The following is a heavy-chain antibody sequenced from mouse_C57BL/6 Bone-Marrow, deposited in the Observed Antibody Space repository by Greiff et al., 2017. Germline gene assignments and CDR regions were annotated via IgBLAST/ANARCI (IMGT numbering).Heavy chain of an antibody. Sequence: EVMLVESGGGLVQPGGSMKLSCVASGFTFSNYWMNWVRQSPEKGLEWVAQIRLKSDNYATHYAESVKGRFTISRDDSNSNLYLQMNNLRAEDTGIDYCTGTGLPVGFWGQGTLVTVSA. CDR2: IRLKSDNYAT. J-gene: IGHJ3*01. V-gene: IGHV6-3*01. CDR1: GFTFSNYW. CDR3: TGTGLPVGF.